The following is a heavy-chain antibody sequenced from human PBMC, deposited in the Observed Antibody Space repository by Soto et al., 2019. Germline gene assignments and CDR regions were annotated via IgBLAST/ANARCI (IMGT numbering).Heavy chain of an antibody. V-gene: IGHV4-31*03. J-gene: IGHJ6*02. D-gene: IGHD1-1*01. CDR3: ARMRINSSYYYYYGLDV. Sequence: SETLSLTCTVSGGSISSSNYYWTWIRQHPGKGLEWIGYVYDSGNTSYNPSLKSRVTISVDTSKKHFSLKLSSVTAADTAVYYCARMRINSSYYYYYGLDVWGQGTTVTVSS. CDR1: GGSISSSNYY. CDR2: VYDSGNT.